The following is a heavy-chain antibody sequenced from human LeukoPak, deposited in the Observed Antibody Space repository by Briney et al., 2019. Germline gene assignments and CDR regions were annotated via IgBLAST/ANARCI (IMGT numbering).Heavy chain of an antibody. CDR3: ARERLLWFGELLEYYYMDV. V-gene: IGHV1-46*01. J-gene: IGHJ6*03. Sequence: GASVKVSCKASGYTFTSYSMHWVRQAPGQGLEWMGIINPSGGSTSYAQKFQGRVTMTRDMSTSTVYMELSSLRSDDTAVYYCARERLLWFGELLEYYYMDVWGKGTTVTVSS. CDR1: GYTFTSYS. CDR2: INPSGGST. D-gene: IGHD3-10*01.